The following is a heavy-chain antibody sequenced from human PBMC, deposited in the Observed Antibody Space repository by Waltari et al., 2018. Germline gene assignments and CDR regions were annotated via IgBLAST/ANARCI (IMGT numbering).Heavy chain of an antibody. V-gene: IGHV4-59*01. CDR1: GGSISSYY. CDR2: IYYSGST. J-gene: IGHJ6*03. CDR3: ARGAAHLYYYYYYMDV. Sequence: QVQLQESGPGLVKPSETLSLTCTVSGGSISSYYWSWIRQPPGKGLAWIGYIYYSGSTNYKPYVKSGVTIAVDTDKNQYARKLSSVTAADTAVDYCARGAAHLYYYYYYMDVWGKGTTVTIAS.